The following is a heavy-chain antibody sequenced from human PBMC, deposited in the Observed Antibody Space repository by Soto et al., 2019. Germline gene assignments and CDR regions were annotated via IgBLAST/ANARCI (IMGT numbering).Heavy chain of an antibody. D-gene: IGHD5-12*01. J-gene: IGHJ4*02. CDR3: ARAVRGEMATIFDY. V-gene: IGHV1-46*01. Sequence: QVQLVQSGAEVKKPGASVKVSCKASGYTFTSYYMHWVRQSPGQGIEWRGIINPSGGSTSYAQKFQGRGTMTREASTSTVYMELSSLRSEDTAVYYCARAVRGEMATIFDYWGQGTLVTVSS. CDR1: GYTFTSYY. CDR2: INPSGGST.